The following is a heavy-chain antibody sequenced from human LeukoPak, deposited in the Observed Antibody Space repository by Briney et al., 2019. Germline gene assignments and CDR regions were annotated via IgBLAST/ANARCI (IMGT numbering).Heavy chain of an antibody. CDR3: AREGFGESPFDS. CDR2: IHSNGRT. CDR1: GFTVISNY. V-gene: IGHV3-53*01. J-gene: IGHJ4*02. D-gene: IGHD3-10*01. Sequence: GGSLRLSCAAPGFTVISNYMSWVRQVPGKGLEWVSVIHSNGRTYYADSVKGRFTIFRDNFQNTLFLQMNSLRAEDTAVYYCAREGFGESPFDSWGQGTLVTVPS.